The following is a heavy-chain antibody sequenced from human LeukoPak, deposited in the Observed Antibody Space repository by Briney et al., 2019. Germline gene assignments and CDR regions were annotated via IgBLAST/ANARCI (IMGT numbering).Heavy chain of an antibody. J-gene: IGHJ5*02. CDR2: INHSGST. V-gene: IGHV4-34*01. Sequence: SETLSLTCAVYGGSFSGYYWSWIRQPPGKWLEWIGEINHSGSTNYNPSLKSRVTISVDTSKTQFSLKLRSVTAADTAVYYCARGPGRVRGVIRDRFQKWFAPWGQGTLVTVSS. D-gene: IGHD3-10*01. CDR1: GGSFSGYY. CDR3: ARGPGRVRGVIRDRFQKWFAP.